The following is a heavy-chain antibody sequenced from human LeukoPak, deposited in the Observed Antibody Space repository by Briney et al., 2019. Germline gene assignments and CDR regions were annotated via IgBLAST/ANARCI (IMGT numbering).Heavy chain of an antibody. Sequence: SETLSLTCTVSGVSISSYHWSWIRQPPGKGLEWIGYIYNSGSTNYNPSLKSRVTISVDTSKNQFSLKLSSVTAADTAVYYCARGRYDYALEDYFDYWGQGTLVTVSS. V-gene: IGHV4-59*01. J-gene: IGHJ4*02. CDR3: ARGRYDYALEDYFDY. CDR1: GVSISSYH. D-gene: IGHD2-2*01. CDR2: IYNSGST.